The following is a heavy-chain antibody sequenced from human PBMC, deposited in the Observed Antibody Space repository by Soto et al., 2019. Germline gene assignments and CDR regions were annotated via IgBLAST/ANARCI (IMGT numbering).Heavy chain of an antibody. D-gene: IGHD6-6*01. CDR1: GGSFSGYY. Sequence: TSETVSLTCAVYGGSFSGYYWSWIRQPPGKGLEWIGEINHSGSTNYNPSLKSRVTISVDTSKNQFSLKLSSVTAADTAVYYCATVTIAALSRAYYGMDVWGQGTTVTVSS. J-gene: IGHJ6*02. CDR2: INHSGST. V-gene: IGHV4-34*01. CDR3: ATVTIAALSRAYYGMDV.